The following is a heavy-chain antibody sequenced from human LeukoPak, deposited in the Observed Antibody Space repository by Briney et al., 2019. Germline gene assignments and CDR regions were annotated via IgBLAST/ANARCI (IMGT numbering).Heavy chain of an antibody. Sequence: SETLSLTXTVSGGSISSSSYYWGCIRQPPGKGLEWIGSIYYSGSTYYNPSLKSRVTISVDTSKNQFSLKLSSVTAADTAVYYCATLPYSGGNRGGFYFDYWGQGTLVTVSS. CDR2: IYYSGST. CDR1: GGSISSSSYY. D-gene: IGHD4-23*01. V-gene: IGHV4-39*01. J-gene: IGHJ4*02. CDR3: ATLPYSGGNRGGFYFDY.